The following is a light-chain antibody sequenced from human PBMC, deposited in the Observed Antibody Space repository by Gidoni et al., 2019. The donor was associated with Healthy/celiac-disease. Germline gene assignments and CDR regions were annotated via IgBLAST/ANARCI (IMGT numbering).Light chain of an antibody. Sequence: DIQMTQSPSSLSASVGDRVTITCQASQDISNYINWYQQKPGKAPKLLIYDASNLETGVPSRFSGSGSGTDFTFTISSLQPEDIATYYCQQYDNLPPLFGPGTKVDIK. J-gene: IGKJ3*01. CDR1: QDISNY. CDR3: QQYDNLPPL. CDR2: DAS. V-gene: IGKV1-33*01.